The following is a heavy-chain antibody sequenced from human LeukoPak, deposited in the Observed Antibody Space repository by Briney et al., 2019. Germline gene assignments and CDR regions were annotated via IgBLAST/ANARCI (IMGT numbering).Heavy chain of an antibody. J-gene: IGHJ5*02. CDR2: IYYAGNT. CDR3: ARGASSSWTTTFDP. V-gene: IGHV4-59*01. CDR1: GGSISTYY. D-gene: IGHD6-13*01. Sequence: SETLSLTCTISGGSISTYYWTWIRQPPGKGLEWIGYIYYAGNTIHNPSLNSRVTISVDTSENQFSLKLTSLTAADTAVYYCARGASSSWTTTFDPWGQGTLVTVSS.